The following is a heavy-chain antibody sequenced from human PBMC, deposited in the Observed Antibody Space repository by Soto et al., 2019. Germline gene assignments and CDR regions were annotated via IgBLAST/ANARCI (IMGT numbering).Heavy chain of an antibody. CDR3: ARLDATAVMWYFDY. Sequence: PSETLSLTCTVSVGSISSSSYYWGWVRQPPGKGLEWIGSIYYSGSTYYNPSLKSRVTISVDTSKNQFSLKLSSVTAADTAVYYCARLDATAVMWYFDYWGPGTQLTGSA. CDR1: VGSISSSSYY. CDR2: IYYSGST. D-gene: IGHD6-25*01. V-gene: IGHV4-39*01. J-gene: IGHJ4*02.